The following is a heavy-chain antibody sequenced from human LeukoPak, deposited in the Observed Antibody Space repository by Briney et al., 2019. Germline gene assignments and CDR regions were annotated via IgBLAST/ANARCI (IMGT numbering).Heavy chain of an antibody. D-gene: IGHD1-20*01. CDR3: ARLHRKYNWNDGTNYYNGIDV. V-gene: IGHV4-34*01. CDR1: GESFSGHY. Sequence: SETLSLTCAVYGESFSGHYWSWSRKPPGKGLEWIGEISHSGSTNYNPSLKNQVAISGDPSKNQFSLKLISVTGAGTAVYYFARLHRKYNWNDGTNYYNGIDVWGKGTTVTVA. CDR2: ISHSGST. J-gene: IGHJ6*04.